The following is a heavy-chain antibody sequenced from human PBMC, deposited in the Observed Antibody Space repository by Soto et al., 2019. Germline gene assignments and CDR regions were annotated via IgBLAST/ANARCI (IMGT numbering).Heavy chain of an antibody. CDR3: ATFPLGAHGPDFYYYGMDV. V-gene: IGHV5-51*01. J-gene: IGHJ6*02. Sequence: PGESLNISCKGSEYSFSTYWIAWVRQMSGKGLEWMGVILPGDSDIRYSPSFQGQVTISADKSISTAYLQWNSLKASDTAMYYCATFPLGAHGPDFYYYGMDVWGQGTTVTVSS. D-gene: IGHD3-16*01. CDR2: ILPGDSDI. CDR1: EYSFSTYW.